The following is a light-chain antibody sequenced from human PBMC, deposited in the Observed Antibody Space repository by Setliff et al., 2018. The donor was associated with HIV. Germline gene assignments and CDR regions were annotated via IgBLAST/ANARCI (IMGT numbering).Light chain of an antibody. Sequence: QSALTQPASVSGSPGQSITISCTGTSTDVGSYTYVSWYQQHPGKAPKLIIFDVTYRPSGVSDRFSGSKSGNTASLTISGLQAEDEADYYCCSYTTSITYVFGTGTKVTVL. CDR3: CSYTTSITYV. J-gene: IGLJ1*01. CDR1: STDVGSYTY. CDR2: DVT. V-gene: IGLV2-14*01.